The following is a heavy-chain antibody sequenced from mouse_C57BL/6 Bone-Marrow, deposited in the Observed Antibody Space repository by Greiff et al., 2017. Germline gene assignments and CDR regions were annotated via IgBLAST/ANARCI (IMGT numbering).Heavy chain of an antibody. J-gene: IGHJ4*01. CDR1: GFTFSDYG. D-gene: IGHD3-3*01. V-gene: IGHV5-17*01. Sequence: DVKLVESGGGLVKPGGSLKLSCAASGFTFSDYGMHWVRQAPEKGLEWVAYISSGSSTIYYADTVKGRFTISRDNAKSTLFLQMTSLRSEDTAMYYCARQGLRAMDYWGQGTSVTVSS. CDR3: ARQGLRAMDY. CDR2: ISSGSSTI.